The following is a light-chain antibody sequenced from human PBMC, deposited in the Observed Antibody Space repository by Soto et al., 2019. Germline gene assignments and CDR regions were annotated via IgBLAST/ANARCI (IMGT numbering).Light chain of an antibody. J-gene: IGLJ3*02. Sequence: QPVLTQSPSASASLGASVNLTCTLSSGHSSYAIAWHQQQPEKGPRFLMMLNSDGSHNKGDGIPDRFSGSSSGAERCLTISSLQSEDEADYYCQTWGTGIRVFGGGTQLTVL. CDR3: QTWGTGIRV. CDR2: LNSDGSH. V-gene: IGLV4-69*01. CDR1: SGHSSYA.